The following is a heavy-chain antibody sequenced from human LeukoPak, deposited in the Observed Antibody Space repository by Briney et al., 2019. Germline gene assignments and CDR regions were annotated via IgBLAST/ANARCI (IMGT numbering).Heavy chain of an antibody. J-gene: IGHJ4*02. Sequence: GGSLRLSCAASGFTFSSYGMHWVRQAPGKGLQWVAFVSWDGRIYSHADFVRGRFTISRDNSKNMLYLQMNSLRIEDTALYFCARDLSRTYTVDYWGQGTLVTVSS. CDR1: GFTFSSYG. V-gene: IGHV3-30*03. CDR2: VSWDGRIY. D-gene: IGHD2-2*02. CDR3: ARDLSRTYTVDY.